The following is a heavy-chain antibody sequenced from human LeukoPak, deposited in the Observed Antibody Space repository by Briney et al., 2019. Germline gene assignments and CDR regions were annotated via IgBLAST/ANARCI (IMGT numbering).Heavy chain of an antibody. J-gene: IGHJ3*02. D-gene: IGHD3-16*01. CDR2: VYYSGST. CDR3: ARVLDLSKRGLDAFDI. CDR1: GGSISSYF. V-gene: IGHV4-59*01. Sequence: SETLSLTCTVSGGSISSYFWSWIRQPPGKGLEWIGYVYYSGSTNYNPSLKSRVTVSVDTSKKQFSLKVSSTTAADTAVYYCARVLDLSKRGLDAFDIWGQGTMVTVSS.